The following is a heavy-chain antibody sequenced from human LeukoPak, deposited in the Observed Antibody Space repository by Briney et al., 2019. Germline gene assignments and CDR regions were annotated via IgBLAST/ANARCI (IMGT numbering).Heavy chain of an antibody. J-gene: IGHJ4*02. CDR2: ISSSSSYI. CDR3: ASHWNYDLSVVDY. V-gene: IGHV3-21*01. Sequence: GGSLRLSCAASGFTFSSYSMNWVRQAPGKGLEWVSSISSSSSYIYYADSVKGRFTISRDNAKNSLYPQMNSLRAEDTAVYYCASHWNYDLSVVDYWGQGTLVTVSS. D-gene: IGHD1-7*01. CDR1: GFTFSSYS.